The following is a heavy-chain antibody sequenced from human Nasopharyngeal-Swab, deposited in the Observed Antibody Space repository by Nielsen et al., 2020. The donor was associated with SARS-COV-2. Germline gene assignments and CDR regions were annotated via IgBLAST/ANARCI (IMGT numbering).Heavy chain of an antibody. CDR2: IYYSGST. CDR1: GGSISSSSYY. CDR3: ARHLAVGAPKHDYYYYYYMDV. V-gene: IGHV4-39*01. J-gene: IGHJ6*03. Sequence: SETLSLTCTVSGGSISSSSYYWVWIRQPPGKGLEWIGSIYYSGSTYYNPSLKSRVTISVDTSKNQFSLKLSSVTAADTAVYYCARHLAVGAPKHDYYYYYYMDVWGKGTTVTVSS. D-gene: IGHD6-19*01.